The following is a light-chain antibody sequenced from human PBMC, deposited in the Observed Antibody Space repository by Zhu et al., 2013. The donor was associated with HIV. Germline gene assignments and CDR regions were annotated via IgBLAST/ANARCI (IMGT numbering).Light chain of an antibody. Sequence: DIQMTQSPSSLSASVGDRVTITCRASQSISNYLNWYQQKPRKAPKLLIYAASSLHSGVPSRFSGSGSGTDFTLTISSLQSEDFAVYYCHQYNDWPASLSFGGGTKVEIK. V-gene: IGKV1-39*01. CDR1: QSISNY. CDR2: AAS. J-gene: IGKJ4*01. CDR3: HQYNDWPASLS.